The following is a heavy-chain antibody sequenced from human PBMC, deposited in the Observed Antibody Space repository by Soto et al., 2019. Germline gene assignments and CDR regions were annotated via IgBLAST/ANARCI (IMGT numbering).Heavy chain of an antibody. CDR2: INPSGGST. J-gene: IGHJ6*02. CDR1: GYTFTSYY. D-gene: IGHD3-3*01. Sequence: VASVKVSCKASGYTFTSYYMHWVRQAPGQGLEWMGIINPSGGSTSYAQKFQGRVTMTRDTSTSTVYMELSSLRSEDTAVYYCARDVRITIFGVVIIPNHRDYGMDVWGQGTTVTVSS. V-gene: IGHV1-46*01. CDR3: ARDVRITIFGVVIIPNHRDYGMDV.